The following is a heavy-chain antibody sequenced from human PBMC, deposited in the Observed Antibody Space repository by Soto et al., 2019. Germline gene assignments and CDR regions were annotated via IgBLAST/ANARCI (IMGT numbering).Heavy chain of an antibody. J-gene: IGHJ4*02. CDR2: ISGSGGST. Sequence: PGGSLRLSCAASGFTFSSYAMSWVRQAPGKGLEWVSAISGSGGSTYYADSVKGRFTISRDNSKNTLYLQMNSLRAEDTAVYYCAIGKGMATTRDAGHGNTPPRAAPDYWGQGTLVTVSS. V-gene: IGHV3-23*01. CDR1: GFTFSSYA. CDR3: AIGKGMATTRDAGHGNTPPRAAPDY. D-gene: IGHD5-12*01.